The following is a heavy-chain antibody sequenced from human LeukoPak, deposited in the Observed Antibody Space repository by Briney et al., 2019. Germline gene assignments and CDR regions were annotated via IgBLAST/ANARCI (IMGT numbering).Heavy chain of an antibody. D-gene: IGHD6-13*01. J-gene: IGHJ4*02. Sequence: PSETLSLTCAVSGYSISSGYYWGWIRQPPGKGLEWIGSIYHSGSTYYNPSLKSRVTISVDTSKNQFSLKLSSVTAADTAVYYCARGVYSSIGYWGQGTLVTVSS. CDR2: IYHSGST. V-gene: IGHV4-38-2*01. CDR1: GYSISSGYY. CDR3: ARGVYSSIGY.